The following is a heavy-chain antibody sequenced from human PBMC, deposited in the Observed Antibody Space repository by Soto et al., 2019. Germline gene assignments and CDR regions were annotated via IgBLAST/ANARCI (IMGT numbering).Heavy chain of an antibody. V-gene: IGHV3-23*01. J-gene: IGHJ6*02. CDR2: ISASGGST. D-gene: IGHD4-4*01. CDR1: GFNFSNLA. CDR3: AKAPPGPYSSLSGYYSYGMDV. Sequence: GRSLRLSCALSGFNFSNLAMTWVRQAPGKGLEWVSAISASGGSTYYADSVKGRFTISRDSSKNTLYLQMNSLRAEDTAVFYCAKAPPGPYSSLSGYYSYGMDVWGQGTTVTAP.